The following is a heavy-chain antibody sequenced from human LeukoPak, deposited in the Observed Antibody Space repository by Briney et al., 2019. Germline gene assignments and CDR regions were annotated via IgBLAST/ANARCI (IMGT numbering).Heavy chain of an antibody. Sequence: SETLSLTCTVSGGSISSYYWSWIRQSPGKGLEWIGYIYYSGSTKYNPSLRSRVTISVDTSKNQCSVKLSSVTAGDTAVYYCARDITTSSGTYYYYGLDVWGQGTTVTVSS. CDR1: GGSISSYY. CDR3: ARDITTSSGTYYYYGLDV. CDR2: IYYSGST. V-gene: IGHV4-59*01. D-gene: IGHD1-14*01. J-gene: IGHJ6*02.